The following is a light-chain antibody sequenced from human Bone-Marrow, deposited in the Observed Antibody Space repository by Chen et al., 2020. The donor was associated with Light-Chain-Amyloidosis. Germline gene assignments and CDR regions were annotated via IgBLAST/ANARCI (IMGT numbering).Light chain of an antibody. V-gene: IGKV1-39*01. CDR3: QQSYNTPHT. CDR2: AAS. J-gene: IGKJ2*01. Sequence: DIQMTPSASSLSASVGDRVTITCRASQSISTYLNWYQHKPGVAPRLLIYAASKLQSGVPSRFSGSGYGTDFTLTISSLEPDDSATYYCQQSYNTPHTFGQGTNLEIK. CDR1: QSISTY.